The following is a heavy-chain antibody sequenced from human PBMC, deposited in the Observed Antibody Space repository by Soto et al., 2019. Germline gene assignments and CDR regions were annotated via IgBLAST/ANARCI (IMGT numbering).Heavy chain of an antibody. CDR3: ARVRGNQLLGWFDP. Sequence: SVKVSCKASGGTFSSYAISWVRQATGQGLEWMGGIIPIFGTANYAQKFQGRVTITADESTSTAYMELSSLRSEDTAVYYCARVRGNQLLGWFDPWGQGTLVTVSS. V-gene: IGHV1-69*13. CDR1: GGTFSSYA. CDR2: IIPIFGTA. D-gene: IGHD2-2*01. J-gene: IGHJ5*02.